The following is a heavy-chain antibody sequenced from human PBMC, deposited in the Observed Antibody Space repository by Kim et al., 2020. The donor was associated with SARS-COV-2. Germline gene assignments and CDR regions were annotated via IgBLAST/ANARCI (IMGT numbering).Heavy chain of an antibody. V-gene: IGHV3-21*01. CDR2: ISSNSGYI. D-gene: IGHD2-21*01. J-gene: IGHJ6*02. CDR1: GFTFSSYS. Sequence: GGSLRLSCAASGFTFSSYSMNWVRQAPGKGLEWVSFISSNSGYIYYADSVKGRFTISRDNAKNSLFLQMNSLRAEDTAVYYCARDPYCGGDCYPDHSPDHYSHYYGIDVGGQGATVTVSS. CDR3: ARDPYCGGDCYPDHSPDHYSHYYGIDV.